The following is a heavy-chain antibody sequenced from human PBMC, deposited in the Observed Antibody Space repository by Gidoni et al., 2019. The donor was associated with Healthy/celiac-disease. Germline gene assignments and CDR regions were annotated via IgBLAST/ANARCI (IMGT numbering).Heavy chain of an antibody. CDR1: GYSFTIYW. V-gene: IGHV5-10-1*01. Sequence: ESLRISCKGSGYSFTIYWISWVRQMHGKGLEWMGRIDPSDSYTNYSPSFQGHVTISADKSISTAYLQWSSLKASDTAMYYCARTLAAYYYYCMDVWGQGTTVTVSS. CDR2: IDPSDSYT. CDR3: ARTLAAYYYYCMDV. J-gene: IGHJ6*02.